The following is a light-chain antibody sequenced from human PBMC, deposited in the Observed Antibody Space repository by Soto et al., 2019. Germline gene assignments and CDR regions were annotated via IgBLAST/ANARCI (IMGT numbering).Light chain of an antibody. CDR3: QQYGSSPWT. CDR2: GAS. V-gene: IGKV3-20*01. CDR1: QSVTSTY. J-gene: IGKJ1*01. Sequence: VLTQSPGTLSLSPGEIATLSCRSSQSVTSTYLAWYQQKPGQAPRLLIYGASSRATGIPARFSGSGSGTEFTLTISSLQSEDFAVYYCQQYGSSPWTFGQGTKVDI.